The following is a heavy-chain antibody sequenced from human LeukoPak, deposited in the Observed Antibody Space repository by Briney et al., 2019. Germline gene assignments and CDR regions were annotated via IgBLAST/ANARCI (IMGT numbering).Heavy chain of an antibody. CDR2: ISGSGGST. CDR1: GFTFSSYA. D-gene: IGHD3-3*01. J-gene: IGHJ3*02. V-gene: IGHV3-23*01. CDR3: AKVGRITIFGVVSSAFDI. Sequence: GGSLRLSCAASGFTFSSYAMSWVRQAPGKGLEWVSAISGSGGSTYYADSVRGRFTISRDNSKNTLYLQMNSLRAEDTAVYYCAKVGRITIFGVVSSAFDIWGQGTMVTVSS.